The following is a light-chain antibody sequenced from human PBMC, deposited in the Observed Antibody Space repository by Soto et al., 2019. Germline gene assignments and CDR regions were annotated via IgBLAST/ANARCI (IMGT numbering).Light chain of an antibody. J-gene: IGKJ1*01. CDR3: QPYNSYWT. CDR1: QSVNHW. Sequence: IQMTQYPSTLSASIGERVTISCRASQSVNHWLAWYQRKPGKAPKLLIHDASTLESGIPSRFSGSGSGTEFTHTISSLQADVFATYYCQPYNSYWTFGQGTKVEIK. CDR2: DAS. V-gene: IGKV1-5*01.